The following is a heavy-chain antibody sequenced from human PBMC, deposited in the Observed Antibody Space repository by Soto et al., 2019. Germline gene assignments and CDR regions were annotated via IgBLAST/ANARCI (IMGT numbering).Heavy chain of an antibody. V-gene: IGHV1-46*01. Sequence: GXSVKVSCKASGYTFTSYYMHWVRQAPGQGLEWMGIINPSGGSTSYAQKFQGRVTMTRDTSTSTVYMELSSLRSEDTAVYYCARESSIAASINWFDPWGQGTLVTVS. CDR1: GYTFTSYY. D-gene: IGHD6-13*01. J-gene: IGHJ5*02. CDR2: INPSGGST. CDR3: ARESSIAASINWFDP.